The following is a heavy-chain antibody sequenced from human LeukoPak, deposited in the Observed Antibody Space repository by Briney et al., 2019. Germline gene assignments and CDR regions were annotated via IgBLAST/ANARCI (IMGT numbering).Heavy chain of an antibody. V-gene: IGHV4-59*01. D-gene: IGHD3-16*01. J-gene: IGHJ3*02. CDR2: IYHSGST. CDR1: GGSISSDN. Sequence: SETLSLTCSVSGGSISSDNWNWIRQPPGKGLEWIGYIYHSGSTNYNPSLNSRVTISVDTSKNQFSLKLSSVTAADTAVYFCARRSWAARDAFDIWGQGTMVTVSS. CDR3: ARRSWAARDAFDI.